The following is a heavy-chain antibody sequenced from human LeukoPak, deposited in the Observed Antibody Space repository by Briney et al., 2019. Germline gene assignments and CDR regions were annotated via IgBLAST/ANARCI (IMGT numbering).Heavy chain of an antibody. CDR2: IWYDGSKT. V-gene: IGHV3-33*01. CDR1: GFTFSTYG. D-gene: IGHD6-25*01. Sequence: SGRSLRLSCAASGFTFSTYGMHWVRQSPGKGLEWVAVIWYDGSKTHYRDSVKGRFTISRDNSKNTLYLEMNSLRAEDTAAYYCARDTAQRAFDIWGQGTMVTVSS. J-gene: IGHJ3*02. CDR3: ARDTAQRAFDI.